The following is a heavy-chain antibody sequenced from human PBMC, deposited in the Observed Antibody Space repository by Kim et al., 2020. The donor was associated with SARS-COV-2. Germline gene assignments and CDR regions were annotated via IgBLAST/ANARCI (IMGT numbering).Heavy chain of an antibody. CDR1: GGTFRYYA. V-gene: IGHV1-69*04. Sequence: SVKVSCKASGGTFRYYALTWVRQAPGQGLEWMGRVVPILGITNYAQKLQGRVTIIADKSTSTADMELRSLRSEDTAVYYCATGDYDSSAMANWGQGTLV. J-gene: IGHJ4*02. CDR3: ATGDYDSSAMAN. CDR2: VVPILGIT. D-gene: IGHD3-22*01.